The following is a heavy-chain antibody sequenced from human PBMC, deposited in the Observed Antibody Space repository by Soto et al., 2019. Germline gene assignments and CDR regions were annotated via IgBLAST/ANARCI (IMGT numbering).Heavy chain of an antibody. CDR1: GLTFRSYG. J-gene: IGHJ6*02. CDR3: FNFYCDAYYCDVLDF. D-gene: IGHD2-8*02. Sequence: GEALRLSCAASGLTFRSYGMHGVRQAPGKGLEWVAVISYDGSNKYYADSVKGRFTISRDNSKNTLYLQMNSLRAEDTAVFYCFNFYCDAYYCDVLDFCGQGTTV. CDR2: ISYDGSNK. V-gene: IGHV3-30*03.